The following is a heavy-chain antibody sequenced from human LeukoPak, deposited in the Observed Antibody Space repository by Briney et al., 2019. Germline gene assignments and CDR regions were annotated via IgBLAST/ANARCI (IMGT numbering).Heavy chain of an antibody. CDR1: GILFSNTA. CDR2: ISGGGERA. Sequence: GGSLRLSCAASGILFSNTAMNWARQSPGRGLEWVSAISGGGERAFYADSVKGRFTISRDNSKNILYLQMNSLTADDTAIYYCGKDGGQYSSGPEFDPRGQGALVTVSS. CDR3: GKDGGQYSSGPEFDP. J-gene: IGHJ5*02. D-gene: IGHD6-19*01. V-gene: IGHV3-23*01.